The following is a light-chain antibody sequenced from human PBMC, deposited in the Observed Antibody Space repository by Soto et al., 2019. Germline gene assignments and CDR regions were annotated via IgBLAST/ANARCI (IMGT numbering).Light chain of an antibody. Sequence: IQLNHSPASLSASVGDRVTFTCRASQDIAIYLAWYQQKPGEAPNLLIHTASTLHGGVPSRFSGSGSGTDFTLTITSLQAEDFATYYCQQTRAYPSTFGGVTKV. J-gene: IGKJ4*01. CDR3: QQTRAYPST. V-gene: IGKV1-9*01. CDR1: QDIAIY. CDR2: TAS.